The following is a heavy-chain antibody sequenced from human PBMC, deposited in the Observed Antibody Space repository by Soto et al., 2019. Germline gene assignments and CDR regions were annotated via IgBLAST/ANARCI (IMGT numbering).Heavy chain of an antibody. Sequence: QVQLVESGGGVVQPGRSLRLSCAASGFTFSSYAMHWVRQAPGKGLEWVAVISYDGSNKYYADAVKGRFTISRDNSKNTLYLQMNSLRAEDTAVYYCARETEGSHILDYWGQGTLVTVSS. CDR2: ISYDGSNK. V-gene: IGHV3-30-3*01. D-gene: IGHD3-10*01. CDR3: ARETEGSHILDY. J-gene: IGHJ4*02. CDR1: GFTFSSYA.